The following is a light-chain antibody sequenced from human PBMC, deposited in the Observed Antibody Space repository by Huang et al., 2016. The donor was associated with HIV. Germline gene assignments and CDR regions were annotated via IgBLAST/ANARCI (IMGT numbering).Light chain of an antibody. Sequence: EIVLTQSPVTLSLSPGEGASLSCRASQGVHNSYLAWYQQKPGQAPRLLIFGASNRATGVPHRFRGSESGTDFTLTINGLDPEDFAVYYCQQYGTLPYTFGQGTKLEI. J-gene: IGKJ2*01. CDR2: GAS. CDR3: QQYGTLPYT. CDR1: QGVHNSY. V-gene: IGKV3-20*01.